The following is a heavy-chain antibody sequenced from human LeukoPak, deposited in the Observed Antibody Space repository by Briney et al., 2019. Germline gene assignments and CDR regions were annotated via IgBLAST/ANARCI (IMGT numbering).Heavy chain of an antibody. D-gene: IGHD3-22*01. J-gene: IGHJ4*02. CDR2: IYYSGST. Sequence: SETLSLTCIVSGGSISSYYWSWIRQPPGEGLEWIGYIYYSGSTNYNPSLKSRVTISVDTSKNQFSLKLSSVTAADTAVYYCARHVRYYDSSGYYYFDYWGQGTLVTVSS. V-gene: IGHV4-59*08. CDR1: GGSISSYY. CDR3: ARHVRYYDSSGYYYFDY.